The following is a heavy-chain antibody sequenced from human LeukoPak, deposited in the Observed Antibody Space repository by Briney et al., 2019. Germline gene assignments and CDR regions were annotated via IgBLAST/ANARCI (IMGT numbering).Heavy chain of an antibody. CDR1: GYSISSGYY. D-gene: IGHD5-12*01. Sequence: SETLSLTCTVSGYSISSGYYWGWIRQPPGKGLEWIGTIRHSGTTYYNPSLKSRVTISIDSSKNQLSLKLSSVTAADTAVYYCARVMVATLGFDYWGQGTLVTVSS. CDR3: ARVMVATLGFDY. J-gene: IGHJ4*02. V-gene: IGHV4-38-2*02. CDR2: IRHSGTT.